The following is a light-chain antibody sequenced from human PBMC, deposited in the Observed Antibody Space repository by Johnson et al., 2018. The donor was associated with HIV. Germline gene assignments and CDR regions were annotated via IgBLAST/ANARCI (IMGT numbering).Light chain of an antibody. CDR3: GTWDNSLSAFYV. CDR2: ENN. V-gene: IGLV1-51*02. Sequence: QPVLTQPPSMSAAPGQKVTISCSGSSSNIGNNYVSWYQQLPGTAPKLLIFENNKRPSGIPDRFSGSKSGTSATLGITGLQTGDEADYYCGTWDNSLSAFYVFGTGTKFTVL. J-gene: IGLJ1*01. CDR1: SSNIGNNY.